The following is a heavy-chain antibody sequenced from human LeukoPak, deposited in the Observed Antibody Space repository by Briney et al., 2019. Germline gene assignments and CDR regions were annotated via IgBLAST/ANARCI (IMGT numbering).Heavy chain of an antibody. J-gene: IGHJ6*02. CDR1: GFTFTSSA. CDR2: IVVGSGNT. V-gene: IGHV1-58*01. D-gene: IGHD6-6*01. Sequence: ASVKVSCKASGFTFTSSAVQWVRQARGQRLEWIGWIVVGSGNTNYAQKFQERVTITRDMSTSTAYMELSSLRSEDTAVYYCAATYSSSPAYYYGMDVWGQGTTVTVSS. CDR3: AATYSSSPAYYYGMDV.